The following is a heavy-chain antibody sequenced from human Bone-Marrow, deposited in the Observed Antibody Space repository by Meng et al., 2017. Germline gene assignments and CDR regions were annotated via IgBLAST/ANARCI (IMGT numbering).Heavy chain of an antibody. CDR1: GGSISSYY. J-gene: IGHJ4*02. CDR3: ARDEDISAAGKLFGDY. D-gene: IGHD6-13*01. V-gene: IGHV4-59*01. CDR2: IYYSGST. Sequence: GSLRLSCTVSGGSISSYYWSWIRQPPGKGLEWIGYIYYSGSTNYNPSLKSRVTISVDTSKNQFSLKLSSVTAADTAMYYCARDEDISAAGKLFGDYWGQGTLVTVSS.